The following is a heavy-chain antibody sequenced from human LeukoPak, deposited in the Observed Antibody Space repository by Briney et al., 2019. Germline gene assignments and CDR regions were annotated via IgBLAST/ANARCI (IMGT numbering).Heavy chain of an antibody. CDR3: AKDDIVVVPAAMMGGAFDI. J-gene: IGHJ3*02. V-gene: IGHV3-23*01. D-gene: IGHD2-2*01. CDR1: GFTFSSHA. Sequence: GGSLRLSCAASGFTFSSHAMSWVRQAPVKGLEWVSTISDSGGTTYYADSVKGRFTISRDNSKNTLYLQMNSLRAEDTAVYYCAKDDIVVVPAAMMGGAFDIWGQGTMVTVSS. CDR2: ISDSGGTT.